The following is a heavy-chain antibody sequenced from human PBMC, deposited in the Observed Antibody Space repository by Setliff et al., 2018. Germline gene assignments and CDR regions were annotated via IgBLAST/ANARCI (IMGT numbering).Heavy chain of an antibody. CDR3: ARVTGFLYMDV. V-gene: IGHV4-4*02. D-gene: IGHD3-3*01. CDR2: IYHSGTT. J-gene: IGHJ6*03. CDR1: GGSISSPNW. Sequence: SETLSLTCAVSGGSISSPNWWNWVRQPPGKGLEWIGEIYHSGTTNYNPSLKSRVTMSVDKSRNQFSLKLSSVTAADTAVYYCARVTGFLYMDVWGKGTTVTVSS.